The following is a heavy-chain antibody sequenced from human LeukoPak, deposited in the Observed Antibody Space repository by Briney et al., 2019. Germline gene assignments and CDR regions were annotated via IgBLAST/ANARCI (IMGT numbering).Heavy chain of an antibody. CDR3: AKDRGSGYCSSTSCSNWFDP. Sequence: GGSLRLSCAASGFTFSSYTMTWVRQAPGKGLEWVAVISYDGSNKYYADSVKGRFTISRDNSKNTLYLQMNSLRAEDTAVYYCAKDRGSGYCSSTSCSNWFDPWGQGTLVTVSS. CDR1: GFTFSSYT. V-gene: IGHV3-30*18. D-gene: IGHD2-2*01. J-gene: IGHJ5*02. CDR2: ISYDGSNK.